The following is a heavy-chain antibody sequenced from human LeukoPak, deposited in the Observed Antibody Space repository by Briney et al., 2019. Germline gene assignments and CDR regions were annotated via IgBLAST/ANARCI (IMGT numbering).Heavy chain of an antibody. J-gene: IGHJ4*02. D-gene: IGHD4-17*01. CDR3: ARDYGDYFDY. CDR1: GGSISNYY. V-gene: IGHV4-59*01. Sequence: PSETLSLTCTVSGGSISNYYWSWIRQPPGKGLEWIGYIYYSGSTHYNPSLKSRVIISVDTSKNQFSLKLSSVAAADTAVYYCARDYGDYFDYWGQGTLVTVSS. CDR2: IYYSGST.